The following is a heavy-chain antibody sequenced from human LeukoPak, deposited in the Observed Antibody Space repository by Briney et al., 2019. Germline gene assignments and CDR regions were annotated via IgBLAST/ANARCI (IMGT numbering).Heavy chain of an antibody. D-gene: IGHD1-1*01. J-gene: IGHJ5*02. CDR2: IYYSGST. V-gene: IGHV4-59*08. CDR3: ARLGWNPTDWFDP. CDR1: GGSSSGNY. Sequence: SETLSLTCAVSGGSSSGNYWTWFRQPPGKGLEWIGYIYYSGSTNYNPSLKSRVTISVDTSKNQFSLKLSSVTAADTAVYYCARLGWNPTDWFDPWGQGTLVTVSS.